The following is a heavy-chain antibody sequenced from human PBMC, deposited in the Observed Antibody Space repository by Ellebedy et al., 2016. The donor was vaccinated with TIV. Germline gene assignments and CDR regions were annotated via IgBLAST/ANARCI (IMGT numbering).Heavy chain of an antibody. CDR3: ARAIYGASYL. CDR2: INEDGTKK. CDR1: GFTVSGYW. Sequence: GESLKISCAASGFTVSGYWMSWVRQAPGKGLEWVANINEDGTKKHYVDSVRGRFTISRDYAGNSLFLQMNSLGAEDTAVYYCARAIYGASYLWGRGTLVTVSS. J-gene: IGHJ2*01. D-gene: IGHD4-17*01. V-gene: IGHV3-7*01.